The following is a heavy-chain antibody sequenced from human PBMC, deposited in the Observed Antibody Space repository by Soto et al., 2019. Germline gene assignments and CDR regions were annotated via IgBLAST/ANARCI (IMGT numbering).Heavy chain of an antibody. V-gene: IGHV3-30-3*01. CDR1: GFTFSSYA. D-gene: IGHD3-22*01. CDR3: ARDHYYDSSGYYFEDAFDI. J-gene: IGHJ3*02. CDR2: ISYDGSNK. Sequence: GGSLRLSCAASGFTFSSYAMHWVRQAPGKGLEWVAVISYDGSNKYYADSVKGRFTISRDNSKNTLYLQMNSLRAEDTAVYYCARDHYYDSSGYYFEDAFDIWGQGTMVTVSS.